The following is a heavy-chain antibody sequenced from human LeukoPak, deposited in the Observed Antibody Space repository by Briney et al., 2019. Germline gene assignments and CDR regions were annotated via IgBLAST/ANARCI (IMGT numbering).Heavy chain of an antibody. CDR2: ISGSGGST. D-gene: IGHD4-17*01. CDR1: GFTFSSYA. J-gene: IGHJ4*02. Sequence: PGGSLRLSCAASGFTFSSYAMSWVRQAPGKGLEWVSAISGSGGSTYYADSVKGRFTISRDNSKNMLFLQMNSLRAEDTAVYYCARLTPDHGDYSPFDYWGQGTLVTVSS. CDR3: ARLTPDHGDYSPFDY. V-gene: IGHV3-23*01.